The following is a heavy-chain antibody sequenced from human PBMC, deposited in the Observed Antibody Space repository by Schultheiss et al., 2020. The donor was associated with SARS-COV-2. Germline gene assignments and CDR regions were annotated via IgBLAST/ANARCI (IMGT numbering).Heavy chain of an antibody. V-gene: IGHV1-24*01. CDR1: GYTLTELF. J-gene: IGHJ6*02. CDR2: FDPEDGET. CDR3: ATDQRPGAAGNFYYYGMDV. Sequence: ASVKVSCKVSGYTLTELFMHWVRQAPGKGLEWMGGFDPEDGETIYAQKFQGRVTMTEDTSTDTAYMELSSLRSEDTAVYYCATDQRPGAAGNFYYYGMDVWGQGTTVTVSS. D-gene: IGHD6-13*01.